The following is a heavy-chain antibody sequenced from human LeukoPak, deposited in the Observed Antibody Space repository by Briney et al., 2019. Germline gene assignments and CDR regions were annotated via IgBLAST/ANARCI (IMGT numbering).Heavy chain of an antibody. CDR3: ASLTTVTPWGDY. CDR2: ISYDGNNK. V-gene: IGHV3-30*03. D-gene: IGHD4-17*01. CDR1: GFTVSSNY. Sequence: GGSLRLSCAASGFTVSSNYMSWVRQAPGRGLEWVAFISYDGNNKYYVDSVKGRFTISRDNSKNTLYLQMSSLRPEDTAVYYCASLTTVTPWGDYWGQGTLVTVSS. J-gene: IGHJ4*02.